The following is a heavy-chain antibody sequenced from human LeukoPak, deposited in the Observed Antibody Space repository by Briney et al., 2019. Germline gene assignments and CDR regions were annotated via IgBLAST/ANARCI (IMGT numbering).Heavy chain of an antibody. CDR3: AKPLCFGELLPHPFDH. D-gene: IGHD3-10*01. CDR2: ISGSGGST. J-gene: IGHJ4*02. Sequence: GGSLRLSCAASGFTFSSYAMSWVRQAPGKGLEWVSAISGSGGSTYYADSVKGRFTTSRDNSKNTLYLHMVSLRAEDTAVYYCAKPLCFGELLPHPFDHWGQGTLVTVSS. V-gene: IGHV3-23*01. CDR1: GFTFSSYA.